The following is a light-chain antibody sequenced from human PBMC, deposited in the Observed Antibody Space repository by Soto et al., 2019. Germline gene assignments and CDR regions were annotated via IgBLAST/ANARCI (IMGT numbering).Light chain of an antibody. CDR3: SSYTSSGTLYV. J-gene: IGLJ1*01. CDR2: DVS. Sequence: QSALTQPASVSGSPGQSITISCTGSSSDVGDYNYVAWYQQHPDKAPKLMIFDVSSRPSGVSNRFSGSKSGNTASLTISGLQAEYEADYFCSSYTSSGTLYVFGTGTKLTVL. CDR1: SSDVGDYNY. V-gene: IGLV2-14*01.